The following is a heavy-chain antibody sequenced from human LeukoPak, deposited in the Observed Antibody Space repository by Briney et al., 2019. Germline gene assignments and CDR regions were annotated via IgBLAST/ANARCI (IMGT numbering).Heavy chain of an antibody. CDR1: GFTFDDYT. CDR3: AKGSRAARPTYYFDY. CDR2: ISWDGGST. Sequence: GGSLRLSCAASGFTFDDYTMHWVRQAPGKGLEWVSLISWDGGSTYYADSVKGRFTISRDNSKNSLYLQMNSLRTEDTALYYCAKGSRAARPTYYFDYWGQGTLVTVSS. D-gene: IGHD6-6*01. V-gene: IGHV3-43*01. J-gene: IGHJ4*02.